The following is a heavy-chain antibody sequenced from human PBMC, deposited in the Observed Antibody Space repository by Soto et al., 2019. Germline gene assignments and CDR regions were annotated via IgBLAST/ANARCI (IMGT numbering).Heavy chain of an antibody. J-gene: IGHJ6*02. CDR3: ARADYEILTGSYAMDV. V-gene: IGHV4-4*07. D-gene: IGHD3-9*01. CDR2: IYTSGST. CDR1: GGSISSYY. Sequence: SETLSLTCTVSGGSISSYYWSWIRQPAGKGLEWIGRIYTSGSTNYNPSLKSRVTMSVDTSKNQFSLKLSSVTAADTAVYFCARADYEILTGSYAMDVWGQGTTVTVSS.